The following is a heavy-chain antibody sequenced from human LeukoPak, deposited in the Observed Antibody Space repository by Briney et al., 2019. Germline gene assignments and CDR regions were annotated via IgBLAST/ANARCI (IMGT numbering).Heavy chain of an antibody. CDR2: INHSGSA. V-gene: IGHV4-34*01. CDR3: ARGGLYVPFEY. D-gene: IGHD3-16*02. CDR1: GGSFSGYY. J-gene: IGHJ4*02. Sequence: PSETLSLTCAVYGGSFSGYYWSWIRQPPGKGLEWIGEINHSGSANYNPSLKSRVTISLDTSKNQFSLKLSSVTAADTAVYYCARGGLYVPFEYWGQGTLVSVSS.